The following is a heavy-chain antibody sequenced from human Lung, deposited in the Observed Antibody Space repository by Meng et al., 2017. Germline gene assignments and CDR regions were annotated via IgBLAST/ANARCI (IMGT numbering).Heavy chain of an antibody. Sequence: QVQLQQSGPGLVKPWGTLALTWAVSGGSIRSDNWWSWVRQPPGKGLEWIGEIYHSGSTNYNPSLKSRITISVDKPKNQFSLTLSSVTAADTAVYYCTKNDFYCLGYWGQGTLVTVSS. CDR3: TKNDFYCLGY. CDR1: GGSIRSDNW. V-gene: IGHV4-4*02. D-gene: IGHD2-21*01. CDR2: IYHSGST. J-gene: IGHJ4*02.